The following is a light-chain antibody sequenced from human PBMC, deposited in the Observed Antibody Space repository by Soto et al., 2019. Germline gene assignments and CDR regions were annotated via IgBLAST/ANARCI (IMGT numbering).Light chain of an antibody. V-gene: IGLV4-60*02. Sequence: QLVLTQSSSASASLGSSVKLTCILSRGHNTYIIAWHQQQPGKAPRFLMTLDRSGRYNRGSGVPDRFSGSSSGADRYLTISNLQFEDEGDYYCETWYSNTHKVFGGGTKVTVL. CDR2: LDRSGRY. CDR3: ETWYSNTHKV. CDR1: RGHNTYI. J-gene: IGLJ3*02.